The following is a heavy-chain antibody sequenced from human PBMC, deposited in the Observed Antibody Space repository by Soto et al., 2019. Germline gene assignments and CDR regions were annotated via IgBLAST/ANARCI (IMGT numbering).Heavy chain of an antibody. CDR2: ISIDGSST. CDR1: GFSFDNYW. V-gene: IGHV3-74*01. J-gene: IGHJ4*02. Sequence: GSLSLSCAASGFSFDNYWMHWVRQSPGKGLVWVSRISIDGSSTNYADSVKGRFTISRDNAKKTLYLLMNSLRAEDTAVYYCARDRAPGEMATTFDYWGLGTLVTVSS. CDR3: ARDRAPGEMATTFDY.